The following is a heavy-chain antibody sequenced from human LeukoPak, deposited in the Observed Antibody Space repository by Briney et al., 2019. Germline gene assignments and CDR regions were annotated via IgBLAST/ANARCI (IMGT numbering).Heavy chain of an antibody. CDR1: GGSISSYY. CDR2: IYYSGST. J-gene: IGHJ6*04. Sequence: SETLSLTCTVSGGSISSYYWSWIRQPPAKGLEWIGYIYYSGSTNYNPSLKSRVTISVDTSKNQFSLKLSSVTAADTAVYYCARFSSSWTNYYYYYGMDVWGKGTTVSVSS. CDR3: ARFSSSWTNYYYYYGMDV. D-gene: IGHD6-13*01. V-gene: IGHV4-59*01.